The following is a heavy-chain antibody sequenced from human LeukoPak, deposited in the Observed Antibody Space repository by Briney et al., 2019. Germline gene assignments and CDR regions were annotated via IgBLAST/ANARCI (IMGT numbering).Heavy chain of an antibody. D-gene: IGHD6-13*01. CDR3: ARMGIADDY. CDR1: DGSISSGSYY. V-gene: IGHV4-61*02. J-gene: IGHJ4*02. CDR2: IYTSGST. Sequence: SETLSLTCTVSDGSISSGSYYWSWIRQPAGKGLEWIGRIYTSGSTNYNPSLKSRATISVDTSKNQFSLKLSSVTAADTAVYYCARMGIADDYWGQGTLVTVSS.